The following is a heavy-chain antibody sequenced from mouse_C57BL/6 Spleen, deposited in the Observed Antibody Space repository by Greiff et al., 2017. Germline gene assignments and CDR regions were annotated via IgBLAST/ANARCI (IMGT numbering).Heavy chain of an antibody. D-gene: IGHD2-4*01. CDR1: GFNIKDDY. Sequence: VQLKESGAELVRPGASVKLSCTASGFNIKDDYMHWVKQRPEQGLEWIGWIDPENGDTEYASKFQGKATITADTSSNTAYLQLSSLTSEDTAVYYCSLYDDDRGFAYWGQGTLVTVSA. J-gene: IGHJ3*01. CDR3: SLYDDDRGFAY. V-gene: IGHV14-4*01. CDR2: IDPENGDT.